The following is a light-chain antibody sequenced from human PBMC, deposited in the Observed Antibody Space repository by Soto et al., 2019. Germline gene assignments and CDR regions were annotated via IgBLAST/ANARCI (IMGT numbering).Light chain of an antibody. CDR2: DAS. CDR3: QQYDNLIT. V-gene: IGKV1-5*01. CDR1: QSISSW. Sequence: DIQMTQTPSTLSASVGDRVTITCRASQSISSWLAWYQQKPGKAPNLLIYDASSLESGVPSRFSGSGSGTEFTLTISSLQPEDIATYYCQQYDNLITFGQGTRLEIK. J-gene: IGKJ5*01.